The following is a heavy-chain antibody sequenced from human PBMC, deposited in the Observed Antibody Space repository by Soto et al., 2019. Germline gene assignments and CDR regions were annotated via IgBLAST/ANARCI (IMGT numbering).Heavy chain of an antibody. Sequence: QVQLVESGGGVVQPGRSLRLSCAASGFTFSSYGMHWVRQAPGKGLEWVAVIWYDGSNKYYADSVKSRFTISRDNSKNTLYLQRNSLRAEDTAVYYCARACSGSYPYYFDYWGQGTLVTVSS. V-gene: IGHV3-33*01. D-gene: IGHD1-26*01. CDR2: IWYDGSNK. CDR3: ARACSGSYPYYFDY. J-gene: IGHJ4*02. CDR1: GFTFSSYG.